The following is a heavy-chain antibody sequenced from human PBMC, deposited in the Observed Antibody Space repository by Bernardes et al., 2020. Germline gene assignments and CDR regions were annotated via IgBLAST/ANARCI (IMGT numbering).Heavy chain of an antibody. CDR1: GFTFSSYS. Sequence: GGSLRLSCAASGFTFSSYSMNWVRQAPGKGLEWVSSISSSSSYIYYADSVKGRFTISRDNAKNSLYLQMNSLRAEDTAVYYCARHLGVVYAATPYFVDDWVQRTLVTVS. D-gene: IGHD2-8*02. J-gene: IGHJ4*02. CDR2: ISSSSSYI. V-gene: IGHV3-21*01. CDR3: ARHLGVVYAATPYFVDD.